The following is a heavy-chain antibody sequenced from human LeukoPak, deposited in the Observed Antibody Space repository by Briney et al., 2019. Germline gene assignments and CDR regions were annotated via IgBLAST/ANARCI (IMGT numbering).Heavy chain of an antibody. CDR3: SKGYGNLRCPCG. CDR2: IISDGSST. Sequence: GGSLRLSCAASGFSFSSYWMHWVRQAPGKGLVWVSRIISDGSSTTYADSVKGRFTISRDNAKNKVYLQMNRLRAEDTAVYYCSKGYGNLRCPCGWGQGTLVTVFS. CDR1: GFSFSSYW. D-gene: IGHD1-1*01. J-gene: IGHJ4*02. V-gene: IGHV3-74*01.